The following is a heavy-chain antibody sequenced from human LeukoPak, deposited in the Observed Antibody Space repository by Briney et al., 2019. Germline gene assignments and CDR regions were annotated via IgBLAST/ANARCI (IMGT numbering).Heavy chain of an antibody. Sequence: GGTLRLSCAASGFTFSGYGMSWVRQAPGKGLEWVSAISGSGGSTYYADSVKGRFTISRDNSKNTLYLQMNSLRAEDTAVYYCARAKPKNMVRGLTMRRESRYYFDYWGQGTLVTVSS. CDR3: ARAKPKNMVRGLTMRRESRYYFDY. CDR2: ISGSGGST. J-gene: IGHJ4*02. D-gene: IGHD3-10*01. V-gene: IGHV3-23*01. CDR1: GFTFSGYG.